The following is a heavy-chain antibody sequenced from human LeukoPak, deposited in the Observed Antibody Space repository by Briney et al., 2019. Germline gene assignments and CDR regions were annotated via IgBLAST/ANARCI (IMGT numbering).Heavy chain of an antibody. D-gene: IGHD6-19*01. CDR3: AKDLVVAGMGFFDY. CDR1: GFSFSSYG. V-gene: IGHV3-30*02. J-gene: IGHJ4*02. CDR2: IRYDGSNK. Sequence: GGSLRLSCVASGFSFSSYGMHRVRQSPGKGLEWVAFIRYDGSNKYYADSVKGRFTISRDNSKNTLFLVMNSLRAEDTAVYYCAKDLVVAGMGFFDYWGQGTLVTVSS.